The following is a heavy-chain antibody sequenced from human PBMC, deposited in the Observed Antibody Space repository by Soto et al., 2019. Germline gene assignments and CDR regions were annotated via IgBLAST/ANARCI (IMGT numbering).Heavy chain of an antibody. CDR2: IYYSGST. CDR1: GGSISSYY. Sequence: SETLSLTCTVSGGSISSYYWSWIRQPPGKGLEWIGYIYYSGSTNYNPSLKSRVTISVDTSKNQFSLKLSSVTAADTAVYYCARGRGSTAARRITMVRDKYYDYGMDVWGQGTTVTVSS. D-gene: IGHD3-10*01. CDR3: ARGRGSTAARRITMVRDKYYDYGMDV. J-gene: IGHJ6*02. V-gene: IGHV4-59*01.